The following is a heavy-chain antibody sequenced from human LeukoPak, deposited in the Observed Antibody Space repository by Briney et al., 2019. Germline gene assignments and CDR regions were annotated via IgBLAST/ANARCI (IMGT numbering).Heavy chain of an antibody. CDR1: GISISGYY. Sequence: SETLSLTCTVSGISISGYYWSWIRQPPGKGLEWIGYMYYSGNTNSNPSLKSRVTTSIDTSKNQFSLELSSVTAADTAVYYCARHNYYHTTGYYAFDIWGQGTMVTVSS. J-gene: IGHJ3*02. CDR2: MYYSGNT. V-gene: IGHV4-59*08. CDR3: ARHNYYHTTGYYAFDI. D-gene: IGHD3-22*01.